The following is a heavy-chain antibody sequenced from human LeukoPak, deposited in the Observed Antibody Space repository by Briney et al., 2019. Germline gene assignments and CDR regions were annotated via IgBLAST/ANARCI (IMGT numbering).Heavy chain of an antibody. CDR1: EFTFSNYW. CDR3: ARILSETDYGGRFRAFDI. V-gene: IGHV3-7*01. J-gene: IGHJ3*02. CDR2: IKQDGSEK. Sequence: GGSLRLSCAASEFTFSNYWMNWVRQVPGKGLEWVANIKQDGSEKYYVDSVKGRFTISRENAKNTLYLQMNSLRAEDTAVYYCARILSETDYGGRFRAFDIWGQGTMVTVSS. D-gene: IGHD4-23*01.